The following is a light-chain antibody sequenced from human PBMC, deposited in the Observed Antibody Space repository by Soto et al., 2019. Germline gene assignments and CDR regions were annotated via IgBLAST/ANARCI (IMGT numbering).Light chain of an antibody. CDR1: SSDVGGYNY. Sequence: QSALTQPASVSGSPGQSITISCTGTSSDVGGYNYVSWYQQHPGKAPKLMIYEVSNRPSGVSNRFSGSKSGNTASLTISGRQAEDEADDYCSSYTSSSTPRVFGGGTKLTVL. V-gene: IGLV2-14*01. CDR2: EVS. CDR3: SSYTSSSTPRV. J-gene: IGLJ3*02.